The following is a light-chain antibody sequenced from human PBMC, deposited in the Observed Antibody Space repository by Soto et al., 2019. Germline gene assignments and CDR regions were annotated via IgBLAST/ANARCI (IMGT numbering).Light chain of an antibody. CDR2: GAS. J-gene: IGKJ1*01. CDR1: QTVSNN. Sequence: EIVMTQSPATLSVSPGERATLFCRASQTVSNNLAWYQQKPGQAPRLLIYGASTRATGIPARFSGSGSGTEFTLTISSLQSEDFAVYYCHQYGSSPPWTFGQGTKVEIK. CDR3: HQYGSSPPWT. V-gene: IGKV3-15*01.